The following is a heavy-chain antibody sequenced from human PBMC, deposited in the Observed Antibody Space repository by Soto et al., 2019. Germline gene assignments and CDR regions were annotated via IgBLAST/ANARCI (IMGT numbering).Heavy chain of an antibody. CDR3: ARDLGLRSAGDLYYYYMDV. CDR1: GGSIRSYY. Sequence: PSETLSLTCAVSGGSIRSYYWSWIRQPPGKGLEWIGYIYYSGSTNYNPSLKSRVTISVDTSKNQFSLKVSSVTAADTAVYYCARDLGLRSAGDLYYYYMDVWGKGTTVTVSS. J-gene: IGHJ6*03. V-gene: IGHV4-59*12. CDR2: IYYSGST. D-gene: IGHD1-1*01.